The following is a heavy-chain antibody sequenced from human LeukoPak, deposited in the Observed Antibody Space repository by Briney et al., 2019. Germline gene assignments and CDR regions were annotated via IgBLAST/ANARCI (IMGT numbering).Heavy chain of an antibody. V-gene: IGHV1-2*02. CDR1: GYTFTSYG. CDR3: ARETSGGYSHYFDF. Sequence: VASVKVSCKASGYTFTSYGISWVRQAPGQGLEWMGWINSNSGGTNYAQKFQGRVTMTRDTSISTAYMELSRLRSDDTAIYYCARETSGGYSHYFDFWGQGTLVTVSS. J-gene: IGHJ4*02. D-gene: IGHD5-18*01. CDR2: INSNSGGT.